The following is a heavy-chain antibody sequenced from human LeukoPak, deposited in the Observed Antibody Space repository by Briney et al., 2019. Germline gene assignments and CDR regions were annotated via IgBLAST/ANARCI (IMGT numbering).Heavy chain of an antibody. CDR3: ATDLGYCTNGVCYTNY. V-gene: IGHV1-69*04. CDR2: IIPILGIA. J-gene: IGHJ4*02. CDR1: GFTFSSYA. Sequence: PGRSLRLSYAASGFTFSSYAISWVRQAPGQGLEWMGRIIPILGIANYAQKFQGRVTITADKSTSTAYMELSSLRSEDTAVYYCATDLGYCTNGVCYTNYWGQGTLVTVSS. D-gene: IGHD2-8*01.